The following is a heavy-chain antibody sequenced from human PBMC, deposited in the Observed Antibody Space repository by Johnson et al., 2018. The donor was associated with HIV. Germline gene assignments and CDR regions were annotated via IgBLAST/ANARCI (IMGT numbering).Heavy chain of an antibody. CDR3: ARDPDPFREYHGDAFDI. J-gene: IGHJ3*02. V-gene: IGHV3-33*01. Sequence: VQLVESGGGVVQPGRSLRLSCAASGFTFSSYGMHWVRQAPGKGLEWVAVIWYDGSNKYYADSVKGRFTISRDSSKDTLYVQMNSLRGEDTAVYYCARDPDPFREYHGDAFDIWGQGTVVTVSS. D-gene: IGHD3-10*01. CDR2: IWYDGSNK. CDR1: GFTFSSYG.